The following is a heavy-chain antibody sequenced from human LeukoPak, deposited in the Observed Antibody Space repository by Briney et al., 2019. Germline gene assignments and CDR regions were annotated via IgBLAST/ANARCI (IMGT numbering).Heavy chain of an antibody. V-gene: IGHV1-24*01. J-gene: IGHJ4*02. CDR2: FDPEDGKT. D-gene: IGHD6-13*01. CDR3: AADVTTSYSSTWYARN. Sequence: GASVKVSCKVSGYTLTELSMHWVRQAPGKGLEWIGGFDPEDGKTMYAQKFQGRVTMTEDTSTDTAYMDLSGLRPEDTAVYYCAADVTTSYSSTWYARNWGQGTLVTVSS. CDR1: GYTLTELS.